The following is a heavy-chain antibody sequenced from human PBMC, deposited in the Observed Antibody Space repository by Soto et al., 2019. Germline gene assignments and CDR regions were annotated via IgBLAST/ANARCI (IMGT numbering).Heavy chain of an antibody. D-gene: IGHD3-3*01. J-gene: IGHJ4*02. Sequence: QITLNESGPTVVKPAETLTLTCTFSGFSLTTSGVGVGWIRQSPGKAPEGLALIYWDDVKRYSASLKSRLTITKDTSKNQVVLTMASVDPADTATYYCAHRILRTVFGLVTTTAIYFDFWGQGTPVVVSS. CDR2: IYWDDVK. CDR3: AHRILRTVFGLVTTTAIYFDF. V-gene: IGHV2-5*02. CDR1: GFSLTTSGVG.